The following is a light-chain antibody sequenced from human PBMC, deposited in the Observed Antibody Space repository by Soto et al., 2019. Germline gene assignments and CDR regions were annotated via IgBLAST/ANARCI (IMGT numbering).Light chain of an antibody. V-gene: IGKV3-11*01. CDR2: DAS. J-gene: IGKJ5*01. CDR1: QSVSSY. Sequence: EIVVTQSPATLSVSPGERATLSCRTSQSVSSYLAWYQQKPGQAPRLLIYDASNRATGIPARFSGSGSGTDFTLTISSLENEDFAVYYCQQRSNWTITFGQGTRLEIK. CDR3: QQRSNWTIT.